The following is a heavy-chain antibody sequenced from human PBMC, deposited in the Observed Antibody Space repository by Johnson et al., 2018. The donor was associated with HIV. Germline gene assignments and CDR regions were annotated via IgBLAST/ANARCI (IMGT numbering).Heavy chain of an antibody. D-gene: IGHD3-10*01. CDR1: GFAFSSYA. Sequence: QVQLVESGGGVVQPGTSLRLSCTASGFAFSSYALHWVRQAPGKGLEWVAVISYDGRDAYYADSVKGRFTSSRDNSKNTLYLQMNSLRPEDSAVYYCATLWFGEVSVDDAFDVWGQGTMVTVSS. J-gene: IGHJ3*01. CDR2: ISYDGRDA. V-gene: IGHV3-30*04. CDR3: ATLWFGEVSVDDAFDV.